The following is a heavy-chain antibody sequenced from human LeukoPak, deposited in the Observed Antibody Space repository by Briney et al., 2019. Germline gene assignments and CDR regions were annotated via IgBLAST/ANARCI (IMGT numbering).Heavy chain of an antibody. CDR2: IIPIFGTA. CDR3: AILTENDFWSGYYTEFDY. D-gene: IGHD3-3*01. V-gene: IGHV1-69*05. J-gene: IGHJ4*02. CDR1: GGTFSSYA. Sequence: ASVKVSCKASGGTFSSYAISWVRQAPGQGLEWMGGIIPIFGTANYAQKFQGRVTITTDESTSTAYMELSSLRSEDTAVYYCAILTENDFWSGYYTEFDYWGQGTLATVSS.